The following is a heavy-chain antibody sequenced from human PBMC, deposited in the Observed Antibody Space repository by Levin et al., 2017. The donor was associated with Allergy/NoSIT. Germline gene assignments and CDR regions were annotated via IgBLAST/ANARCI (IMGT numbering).Heavy chain of an antibody. CDR3: ARLYVDIVATQKKYYYGMDV. V-gene: IGHV1-69*01. D-gene: IGHD5-12*01. J-gene: IGHJ6*02. CDR2: IIPIFGTA. CDR1: GGTFSSYA. Sequence: KISCKASGGTFSSYAISWVRQAPGQGLEWMGGIIPIFGTANYAQKFQGRVTITADESTSTAYMELSSLRSEDTAVYYCARLYVDIVATQKKYYYGMDVWGQGTTVTVSS.